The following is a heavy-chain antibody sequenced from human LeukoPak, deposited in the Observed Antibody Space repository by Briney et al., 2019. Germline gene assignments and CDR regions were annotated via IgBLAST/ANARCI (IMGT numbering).Heavy chain of an antibody. CDR3: VGASAEGYFDS. CDR1: GSIFGTYG. D-gene: IGHD2-2*01. J-gene: IGHJ4*02. CDR2: IWYDGSKE. Sequence: GGSLRLSCAASGSIFGTYGMHWVRQAPGEGLEWVGVIWYDGSKEFYADSVKGRFTISRDNSKNRVSLQMNGLRAEDTAMYYCVGASAEGYFDSWGQGTLVTVSA. V-gene: IGHV3-33*01.